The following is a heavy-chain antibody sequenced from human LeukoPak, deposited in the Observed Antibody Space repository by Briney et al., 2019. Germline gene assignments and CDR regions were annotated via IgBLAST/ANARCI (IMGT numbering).Heavy chain of an antibody. CDR3: ASTSTSSGYDDVYYFDY. J-gene: IGHJ4*02. Sequence: GGSLRLSCAASGFTASSTSIIWVRQAPGKGLECVSYIRGDTSTEYAEYVRGRFTISRDDAKNTVYLQMNSLRAEDTAVYYCASTSTSSGYDDVYYFDYWGQGTLVTVSS. D-gene: IGHD5-12*01. CDR2: IRGDTST. CDR1: GFTASSTS. V-gene: IGHV3-66*01.